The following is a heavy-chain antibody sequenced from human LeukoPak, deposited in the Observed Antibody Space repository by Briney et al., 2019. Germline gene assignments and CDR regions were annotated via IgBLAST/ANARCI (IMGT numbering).Heavy chain of an antibody. CDR1: GGSISSGDYY. CDR2: IYYSGST. V-gene: IGHV4-30-4*01. D-gene: IGHD1-1*01. J-gene: IGHJ6*02. CDR3: ARDQNGNYYYYGMDV. Sequence: SQTLSLTCTVSGGSISSGDYYWTWIRQPPGKGLEWIGYIYYSGSTYYNPSLKSRVTTSVGTSKNQFSLKLSSVTAADTAVYYCARDQNGNYYYYGMDVWGRGTTVTVSS.